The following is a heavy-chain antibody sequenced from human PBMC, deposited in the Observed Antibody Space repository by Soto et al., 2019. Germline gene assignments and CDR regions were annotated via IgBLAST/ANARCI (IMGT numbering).Heavy chain of an antibody. CDR2: MYYSGAT. D-gene: IGHD3-16*01. CDR1: GGSISSNSYY. Sequence: SETLSLTCTVSGGSISSNSYYWDWIRQPPGKGLEWIGSMYYSGATYHNPSLQSRVTISVDTSKNQFSLHLSSVTAADTAVYYCARHAAYDSVWGKSDGSDYWGQGTLVTSPQ. CDR3: ARHAAYDSVWGKSDGSDY. V-gene: IGHV4-39*01. J-gene: IGHJ4*02.